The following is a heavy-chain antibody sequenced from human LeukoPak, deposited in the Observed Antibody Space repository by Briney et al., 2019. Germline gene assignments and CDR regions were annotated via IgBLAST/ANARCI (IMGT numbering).Heavy chain of an antibody. D-gene: IGHD3-10*01. Sequence: SETLSLTCSVSGVSISSGSNYWGWIRQPLGKALEWIGSIYSSGSTYYNPSLKSRVIILFDTAKNHFSLNLSSVTAADTAVYYCARSDGYGLIGIWGQGTMVTVSS. CDR2: IYSSGST. CDR3: ARSDGYGLIGI. CDR1: GVSISSGSNY. V-gene: IGHV4-39*07. J-gene: IGHJ3*02.